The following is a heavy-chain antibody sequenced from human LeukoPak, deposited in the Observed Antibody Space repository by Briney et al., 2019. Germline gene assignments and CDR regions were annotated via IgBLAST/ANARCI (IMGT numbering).Heavy chain of an antibody. CDR2: ISWISGSI. Sequence: GGSLRLSCAASGFTFDDYAMHWVRQAPGKGLEWVSGISWISGSIGYADSVKGRFTISRDNAKNSLYLQMNSLRAEDTALYYCAKAPRSGSWYGGGYYFDYWGQGTLVTVSS. CDR3: AKAPRSGSWYGGGYYFDY. D-gene: IGHD6-13*01. CDR1: GFTFDDYA. V-gene: IGHV3-9*01. J-gene: IGHJ4*02.